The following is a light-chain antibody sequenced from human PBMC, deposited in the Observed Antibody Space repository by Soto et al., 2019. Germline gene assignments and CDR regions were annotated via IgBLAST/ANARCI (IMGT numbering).Light chain of an antibody. CDR1: SSNIGSNT. Sequence: QSVLTQPPSASGTPGQRVTISCSGSSSNIGSNTVNWYQQLPGTAPKLLMYSNHQRPSGVPDRFSASTSGTSASLAITGLQAEDEGDYYCQSYDSTLSARYVFGTGTKLTVL. J-gene: IGLJ1*01. CDR3: QSYDSTLSARYV. CDR2: SNH. V-gene: IGLV1-44*01.